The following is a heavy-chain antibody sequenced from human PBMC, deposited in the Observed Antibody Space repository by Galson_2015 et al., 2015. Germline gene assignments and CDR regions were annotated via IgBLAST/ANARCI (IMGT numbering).Heavy chain of an antibody. CDR1: GGSISSYYW. CDR2: IYWDDDK. D-gene: IGHD3-22*01. CDR3: AHSNYYDSSGYCDP. Sequence: TLSLTCTVSGGSISSYYWSWIRQPPGKGLEWLALIYWDDDKRYSASLKSRLTITKDTSKNQVVLTMTNMDPVDTATYYCAHSNYYDSSGYCDPWGQGTLVTVSS. J-gene: IGHJ5*02. V-gene: IGHV2-5*08.